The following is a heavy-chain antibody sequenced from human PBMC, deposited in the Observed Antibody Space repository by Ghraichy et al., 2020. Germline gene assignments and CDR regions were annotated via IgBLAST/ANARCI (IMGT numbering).Heavy chain of an antibody. Sequence: SETLSLTCAVYGGSFSGYYWSWIRQPPGKGLEWIGEINHSGSTNYNPSLKSRVTISVDTSKNQFSLKLSSVTAADTAVYYCAGGMVRGVLNQPPNDYWGQGTLVTVSS. J-gene: IGHJ4*02. CDR1: GGSFSGYY. D-gene: IGHD3-10*01. V-gene: IGHV4-34*01. CDR2: INHSGST. CDR3: AGGMVRGVLNQPPNDY.